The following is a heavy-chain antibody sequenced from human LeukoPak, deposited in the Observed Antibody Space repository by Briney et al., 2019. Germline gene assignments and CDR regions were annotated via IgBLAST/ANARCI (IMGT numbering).Heavy chain of an antibody. CDR1: GFTFSSYW. V-gene: IGHV3-74*01. D-gene: IGHD5-18*01. CDR3: ARRGGYSYGAEDYFDY. CDR2: INSDGSST. J-gene: IGHJ4*02. Sequence: AGGSLRLPCAASGFTFSSYWMHWVRQAPGKGLVWVSRINSDGSSTSYADSVKGRFTISRDNAKNTLYLQMNSLRAEDTAVYYCARRGGYSYGAEDYFDYWGQGTLVTVSS.